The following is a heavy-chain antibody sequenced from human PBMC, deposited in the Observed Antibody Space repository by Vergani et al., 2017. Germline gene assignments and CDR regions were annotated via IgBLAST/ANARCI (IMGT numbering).Heavy chain of an antibody. CDR2: ISGSGGST. Sequence: VQLVESGGGVVQPGTSLRLSCAASRFTFSSYAMHWVRQAPGKGLEWVAVISGSGGSTYYADSVKGRFTISRDNSKNTLYLQMNSLRAEDTAVYYCAKSTGEIQLWPLYYYYGMDVWGQGTTVTVSS. CDR1: RFTFSSYA. CDR3: AKSTGEIQLWPLYYYYGMDV. D-gene: IGHD5-18*01. J-gene: IGHJ6*02. V-gene: IGHV3-23*04.